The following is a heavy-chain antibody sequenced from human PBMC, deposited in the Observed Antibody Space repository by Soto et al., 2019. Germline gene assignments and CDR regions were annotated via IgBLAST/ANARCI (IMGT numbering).Heavy chain of an antibody. CDR2: ISYDGSNK. CDR3: VGGQYYFDY. Sequence: QVQLVESGGGVVQPGGSLRLSCAASGFPFTTYGMHWVREGPGKGLEWVAVISYDGSNKYYADSVKGRFTISRDNSKTTLYLQMNSLRPEDTALYYCVGGQYYFDYRGQGTLVTVSS. CDR1: GFPFTTYG. D-gene: IGHD3-10*01. J-gene: IGHJ4*02. V-gene: IGHV3-30*03.